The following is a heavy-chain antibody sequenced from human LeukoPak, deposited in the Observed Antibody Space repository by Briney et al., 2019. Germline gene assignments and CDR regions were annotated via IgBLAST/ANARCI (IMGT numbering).Heavy chain of an antibody. D-gene: IGHD4-23*01. V-gene: IGHV3-30*18. CDR1: GFTFNNYG. J-gene: IGHJ3*02. CDR2: ISYDGSNK. Sequence: GGSLRLSCAASGFTFNNYGIHWVRQAPGKGLEWVAVISYDGSNKYYADSVKGRFTISRDNSKNTLYVQMNSLRAEDTAVYYCAKDFDTTVVLDAFDMWGQGTLVAVSS. CDR3: AKDFDTTVVLDAFDM.